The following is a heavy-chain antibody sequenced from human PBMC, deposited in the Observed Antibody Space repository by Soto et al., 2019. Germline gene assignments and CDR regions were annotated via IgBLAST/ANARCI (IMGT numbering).Heavy chain of an antibody. J-gene: IGHJ6*02. CDR1: GFTFSSYG. D-gene: IGHD6-13*01. V-gene: IGHV3-33*01. CDR2: IYYDGSNK. Sequence: QVQLVESGGGVVQPGRSLRLSCAASGFTFSSYGMHWVRQAPGKGLEWVAVIYYDGSNKYYVDSVKGRFTISRDNSKNTLYLQMNSLRAEDTAVYYGARDSSIAAAGTNYYYGMDVWGQGTTVTVSS. CDR3: ARDSSIAAAGTNYYYGMDV.